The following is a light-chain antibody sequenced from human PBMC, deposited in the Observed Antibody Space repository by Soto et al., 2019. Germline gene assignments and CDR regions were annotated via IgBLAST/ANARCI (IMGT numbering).Light chain of an antibody. Sequence: EIVLTPSPGTLSLSPGERATLSCRASQSVSNNYLAWYQQKPGQAPRLLIYGASTRAAGITDRFSGSGSGTEFTLTISRLEPEDFAVYYCQHYDNSPLFGPGTKGDIK. CDR1: QSVSNNY. V-gene: IGKV3-20*01. J-gene: IGKJ3*01. CDR3: QHYDNSPL. CDR2: GAS.